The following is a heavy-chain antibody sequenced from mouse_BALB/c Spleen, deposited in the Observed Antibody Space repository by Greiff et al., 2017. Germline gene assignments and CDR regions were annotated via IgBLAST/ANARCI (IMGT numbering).Heavy chain of an antibody. Sequence: EVQLQQSGPELVKPGASVKIPCKASGYTFTDYNMDWVKQSHGKSLEWIGDINPNNGGTIYNQKFKGKATLTVDKSSSTAYMELRSLTSEDTAVYYCARRSYDGYWAWFAYWGQGTLVTVSA. CDR3: ARRSYDGYWAWFAY. D-gene: IGHD2-3*01. CDR1: GYTFTDYN. J-gene: IGHJ3*01. V-gene: IGHV1-18*01. CDR2: INPNNGGT.